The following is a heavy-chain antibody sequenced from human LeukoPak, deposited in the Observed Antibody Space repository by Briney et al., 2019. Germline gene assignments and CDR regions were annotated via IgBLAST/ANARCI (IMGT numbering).Heavy chain of an antibody. CDR3: ARGSGTYCDS. J-gene: IGHJ4*02. V-gene: IGHV3-74*01. D-gene: IGHD3-10*01. Sequence: GGSLRLSCAASGFTFSSYWMHWVRQAPGKGLVWVSRIKSDGSYTSYADSVKGRFTISRDNAKNTLYLQMNSLRAEDTAVYYCARGSGTYCDSWGQGTLVTVSS. CDR1: GFTFSSYW. CDR2: IKSDGSYT.